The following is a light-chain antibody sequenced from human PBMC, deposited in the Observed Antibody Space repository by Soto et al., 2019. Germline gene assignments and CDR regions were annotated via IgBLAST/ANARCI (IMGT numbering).Light chain of an antibody. J-gene: IGKJ4*01. Sequence: DIQLTQSPSFLSASVGDRVTISCRASQGISDYLAWYQQKPGKAPKLLIYGASTLQSGVPSRFSGSASGTEFTLTISRLQTEDFSTYFCQQFNAYPLTFGGGTKLEIK. V-gene: IGKV1-9*01. CDR2: GAS. CDR3: QQFNAYPLT. CDR1: QGISDY.